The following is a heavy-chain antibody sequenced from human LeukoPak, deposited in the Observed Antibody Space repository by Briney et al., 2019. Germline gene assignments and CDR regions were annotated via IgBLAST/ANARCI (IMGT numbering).Heavy chain of an antibody. CDR1: GGTFSSYA. CDR3: ARVELVAPPAYFDY. CDR2: IIPILGIA. V-gene: IGHV1-69*04. J-gene: IGHJ4*02. Sequence: SVTVSCTASGGTFSSYAISWVRQAPGQGLEWMGRIIPILGIANYAQKFQGRVTITADKSTSTAYMELSSLRSEDTAVYYCARVELVAPPAYFDYWGQGTLVTVSS. D-gene: IGHD5-12*01.